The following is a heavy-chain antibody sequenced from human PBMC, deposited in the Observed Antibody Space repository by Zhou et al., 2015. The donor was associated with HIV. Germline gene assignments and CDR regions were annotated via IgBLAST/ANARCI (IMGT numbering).Heavy chain of an antibody. V-gene: IGHV1-69*01. Sequence: QVQLVQSGAEVKKPGSSVKVSCKASGGTFSSYAISWVRQAPGQGLEWMGGIIPIFGTANYAQKFQGRVTITADESTSTAYMELSSLRSEDTAVYYCASRGVYCSSTSCSHSYYYGMDVWGQGTTVTVSS. J-gene: IGHJ6*02. CDR2: IIPIFGTA. CDR3: ASRGVYCSSTSCSHSYYYGMDV. D-gene: IGHD2-2*01. CDR1: GGTFSSYA.